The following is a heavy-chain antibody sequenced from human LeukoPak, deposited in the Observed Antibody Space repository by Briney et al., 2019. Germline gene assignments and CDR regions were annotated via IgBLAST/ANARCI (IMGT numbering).Heavy chain of an antibody. CDR3: AELGITMIGGV. J-gene: IGHJ6*04. CDR1: GFPFRSYS. CDR2: ISSSGSYI. Sequence: GGSLRLSCAAPGFPFRSYSMTWVPQAPGKGLEWVSFISSSGSYIYYADSMKGRFTISRDNAKNSLYLQMNSLRAEDTAVYYCAELGITMIGGVWGKGTTVTISS. V-gene: IGHV3-21*01. D-gene: IGHD3-10*02.